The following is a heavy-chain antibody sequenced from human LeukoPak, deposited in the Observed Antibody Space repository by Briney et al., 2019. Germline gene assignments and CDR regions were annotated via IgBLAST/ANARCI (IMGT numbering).Heavy chain of an antibody. CDR1: GFTFSSYG. CDR2: IRYDGSNK. J-gene: IGHJ4*02. Sequence: GGSLRLSCAASGFTFSSYGMHWVRQAPGKGLEWVAFIRYDGSNKYYADSVKGRFTVSRGNSKNTLYLQMNSLRAEDTAVYYCAKDPSGSGWYFDYWGQGTLVTVSS. D-gene: IGHD6-19*01. CDR3: AKDPSGSGWYFDY. V-gene: IGHV3-30*02.